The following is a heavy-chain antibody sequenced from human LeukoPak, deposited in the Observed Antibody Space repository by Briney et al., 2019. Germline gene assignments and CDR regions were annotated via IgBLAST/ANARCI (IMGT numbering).Heavy chain of an antibody. V-gene: IGHV4-34*01. Sequence: PSETLSLTCAAYGGSFSGYYWSWIRQPPGKGLEWIGEINHSGSTNYNPSLKSRVTISVDTSKNQFSLKLSSVTAADTAVYYCASQRYFDWQPSHDYWGQGTLVTVSS. CDR1: GGSFSGYY. J-gene: IGHJ4*02. CDR3: ASQRYFDWQPSHDY. CDR2: INHSGST. D-gene: IGHD3-9*01.